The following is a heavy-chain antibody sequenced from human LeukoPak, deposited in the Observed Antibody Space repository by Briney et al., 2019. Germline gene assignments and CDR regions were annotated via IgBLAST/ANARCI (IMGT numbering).Heavy chain of an antibody. J-gene: IGHJ4*02. D-gene: IGHD3-10*01. CDR3: GREGVRGDRGLTDY. V-gene: IGHV3-30-3*01. CDR1: GFTFSTYA. CDR2: MSYDGSYK. Sequence: GGSLRLSCAASGFTFSTYAMHWVRQAPGKGLEWVAVMSYDGSYKYYADSVKGRFTISRDNSKNTLYLQMNSLRAEDTAVYYWGREGVRGDRGLTDYWARGTLVTVPS.